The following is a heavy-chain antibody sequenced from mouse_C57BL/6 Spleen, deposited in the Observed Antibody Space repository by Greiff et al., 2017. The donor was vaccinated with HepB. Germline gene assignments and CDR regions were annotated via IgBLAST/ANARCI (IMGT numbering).Heavy chain of an antibody. CDR2: IRNKANNHAT. J-gene: IGHJ3*01. D-gene: IGHD3-2*02. Sequence: EVKLVESGGGLVQPGGSMKLSCAASGFTFSDAWMDWVRQSPEKGLEWVAEIRNKANNHATYYAESVKGRFTISRDDSKSSVYLQMNSLRAEDTGIYYCTRRTAQDQAWFAYWGQGTLVTVSA. V-gene: IGHV6-6*01. CDR1: GFTFSDAW. CDR3: TRRTAQDQAWFAY.